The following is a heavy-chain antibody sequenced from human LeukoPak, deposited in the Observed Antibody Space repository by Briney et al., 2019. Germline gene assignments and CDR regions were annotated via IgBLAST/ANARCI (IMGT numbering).Heavy chain of an antibody. V-gene: IGHV3-7*01. CDR1: GFTFSSYW. D-gene: IGHD1-26*01. J-gene: IGHJ4*02. CDR3: ARVSNSMGGATDY. Sequence: QSGGSLRLSCAASGFTFSSYWMSWVRQAPGKGLEWVANIKQGGSEKYYVDSVKGRFTISRDNAKNSLYLEMNSLRAEDTAVYYCARVSNSMGGATDYWGQGTLVTVSS. CDR2: IKQGGSEK.